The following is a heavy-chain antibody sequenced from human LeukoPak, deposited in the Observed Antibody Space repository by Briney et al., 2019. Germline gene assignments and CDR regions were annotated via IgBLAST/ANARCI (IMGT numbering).Heavy chain of an antibody. D-gene: IGHD6-13*01. CDR2: ITNSGGTT. J-gene: IGHJ4*02. V-gene: IGHV3-23*01. CDR3: AKGADLIDY. CDR1: GFTFSSYA. Sequence: HTGGSLRLSCAASGFTFSSYAMSWVRQAPGKGLEWVSAITNSGGTTYYADSVKGRFTISRDNSKNTLYLQMNSLRAEDTAVYYCAKGADLIDYWGQGTLVTVSS.